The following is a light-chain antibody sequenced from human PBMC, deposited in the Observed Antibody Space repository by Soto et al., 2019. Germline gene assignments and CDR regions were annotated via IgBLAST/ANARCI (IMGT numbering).Light chain of an antibody. CDR1: QSLVHGDGNTY. J-gene: IGKJ2*01. V-gene: IGKV2-24*01. Sequence: DIVMTQTPLSSPVALGQPASISCRSSQSLVHGDGNTYLSWLHQRPGQPPRLLLYKISNRFSGGPDRFSGSGAGTAFTLQISRVEADDVGVYYCLQDTQLPLTFGQGTTLEIK. CDR3: LQDTQLPLT. CDR2: KIS.